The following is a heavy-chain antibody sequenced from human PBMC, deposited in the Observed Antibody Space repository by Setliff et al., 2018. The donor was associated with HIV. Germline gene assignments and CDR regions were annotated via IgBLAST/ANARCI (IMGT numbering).Heavy chain of an antibody. D-gene: IGHD3-10*01. V-gene: IGHV3-9*03. CDR3: AKDRPRFGELYPFDY. CDR1: GFTFRDYS. CDR2: ISWNSGSV. J-gene: IGHJ4*02. Sequence: GGSLRLSCAAAGFTFRDYSMHWVRQVPGKGPEWVATISWNSGSVAYADSVKGRFTISRDNPKNSLYLQMNSLRPEDMALYYCAKDRPRFGELYPFDYWGQGTLVTVSS.